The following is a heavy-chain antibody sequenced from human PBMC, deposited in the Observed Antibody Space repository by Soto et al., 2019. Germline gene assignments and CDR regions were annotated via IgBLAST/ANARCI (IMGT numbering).Heavy chain of an antibody. CDR2: IYHSGST. V-gene: IGHV4-4*02. D-gene: IGHD5-12*01. CDR1: GGSISSSNW. J-gene: IGHJ4*02. Sequence: QVQLQESGPGLVKPSGTLSLTCAVSGGSISSSNWWSWVRQPPGKGLEWIGEIYHSGSTNYNPSLKSRVTISVDKSKSQFSLKLSSVTAADTAVYYCARDSPRYADKYYCDYWGQGTLVTVSS. CDR3: ARDSPRYADKYYCDY.